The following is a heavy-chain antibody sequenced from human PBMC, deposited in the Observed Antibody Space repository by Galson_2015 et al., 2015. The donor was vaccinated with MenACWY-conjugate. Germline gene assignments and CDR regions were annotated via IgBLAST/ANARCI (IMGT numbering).Heavy chain of an antibody. CDR3: AKQPSTVTTESSWHWYFDL. CDR2: ISSSGGST. Sequence: SLRLSCAASGITFSSYAMSWVRQAPGKGLEWVSSISSSGGSTYYADSVKGRFTISRDNSKNTLYLQMISLRAEDTAVYYCAKQPSTVTTESSWHWYFDLWGRGTLVTVSS. V-gene: IGHV3-23*01. D-gene: IGHD4-17*01. CDR1: GITFSSYA. J-gene: IGHJ2*01.